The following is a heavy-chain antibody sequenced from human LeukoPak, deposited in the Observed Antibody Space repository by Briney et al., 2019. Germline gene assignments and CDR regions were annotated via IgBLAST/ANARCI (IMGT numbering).Heavy chain of an antibody. CDR2: IYHSGST. J-gene: IGHJ4*02. CDR1: GYSISSGYY. Sequence: PSETQSLTCDVSGYSISSGYYWGWIRQPPGKGLEWIGSIYHSGSTYYNPSLNSRVTISVDTSKNQFSLKLSSVTAADTAVYYCASLPLGDWGQGTLVTVSS. CDR3: ASLPLGD. V-gene: IGHV4-38-2*01.